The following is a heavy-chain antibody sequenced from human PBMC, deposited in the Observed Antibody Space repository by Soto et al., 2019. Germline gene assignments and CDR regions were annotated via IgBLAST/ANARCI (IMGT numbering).Heavy chain of an antibody. J-gene: IGHJ4*02. Sequence: QVQLQESGPGLVKPSETLSLTCTVSGGSISSYYWSWIRQPAGKGLEWIARIYTSGSTNYNPSLTSRVTMSVDTSKNPFSLKLSSVTAADTAVYYCARDRADYGDYPNFDYWGQGPLVTVSS. CDR3: ARDRADYGDYPNFDY. CDR1: GGSISSYY. CDR2: IYTSGST. D-gene: IGHD4-17*01. V-gene: IGHV4-4*07.